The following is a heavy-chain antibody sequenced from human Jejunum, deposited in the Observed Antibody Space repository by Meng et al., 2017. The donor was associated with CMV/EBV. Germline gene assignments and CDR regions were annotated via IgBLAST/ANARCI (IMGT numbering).Heavy chain of an antibody. CDR3: ARDMIVGTPDYFDY. Sequence: SGFPCSGYPMHWVRQSTTKGLEWVAVISYNGVIKDYAESVKGRFTISRDTSKNTLFLQMNSLTPEDTAVYYCARDMIVGTPDYFDYWGQGTLVTVSS. CDR2: ISYNGVIK. J-gene: IGHJ4*02. D-gene: IGHD1-26*01. V-gene: IGHV3-30-3*01. CDR1: GFPCSGYP.